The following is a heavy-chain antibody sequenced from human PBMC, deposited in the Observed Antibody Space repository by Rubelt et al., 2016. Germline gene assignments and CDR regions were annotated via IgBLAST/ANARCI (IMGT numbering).Heavy chain of an antibody. J-gene: IGHJ6*02. Sequence: EVQLLESGGGLVQPGGSLRLSCAASGFTFDDYAMHWVRQAPGKGLEWVSGISWNSGSIGYADSVKGRFTISRDNAKNSLYLQMNSLRDEDTAVYYCARARWVLVTNWNDVHYGMDVWGQGTTVTVSS. CDR2: ISWNSGSI. V-gene: IGHV3-9*01. CDR1: GFTFDDYA. CDR3: ARARWVLVTNWNDVHYGMDV. D-gene: IGHD1-20*01.